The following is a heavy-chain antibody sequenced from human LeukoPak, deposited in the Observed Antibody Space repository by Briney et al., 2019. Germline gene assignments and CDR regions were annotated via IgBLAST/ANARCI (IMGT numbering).Heavy chain of an antibody. D-gene: IGHD3-16*02. CDR2: ISDDGNNK. CDR1: GFTFSNYA. Sequence: PGGSLRLSCAASGFTFSNYAMHWVRLAPGKGLEWVIIISDDGNNKYYADSVQGRFTISRDNSKNTLYLQMNSLRVEDTAVYYCAKGDGSFVMDYWGQGTLVTVSS. J-gene: IGHJ4*02. V-gene: IGHV3-30-3*01. CDR3: AKGDGSFVMDY.